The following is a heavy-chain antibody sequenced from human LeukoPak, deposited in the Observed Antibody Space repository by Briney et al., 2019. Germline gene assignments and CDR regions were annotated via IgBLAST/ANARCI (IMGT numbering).Heavy chain of an antibody. J-gene: IGHJ4*02. D-gene: IGHD3-10*01. CDR1: GGSFSGYY. V-gene: IGHV4-34*01. Sequence: SETLSLTCAVYGGSFSGYYWSWIRQPPGKGLEWIGEINHSGSTNYNPSLKSRVTISVDTSKKQFSLKLSSVTAADTAMYYCASPWGYGSGIWGQGTLVTVSS. CDR2: INHSGST. CDR3: ASPWGYGSGI.